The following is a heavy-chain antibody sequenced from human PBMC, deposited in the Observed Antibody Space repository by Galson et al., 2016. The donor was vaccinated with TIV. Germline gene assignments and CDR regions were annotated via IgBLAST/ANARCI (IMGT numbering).Heavy chain of an antibody. CDR2: VYNSGTN. Sequence: TLSLTCNVSGGSINSGGFFWSWIRQHPGKGLEWIGYVYNSGTNFYSPSLKNRVSISVDTSKNHFSLRLSSVTAADTAGYYCARWADSGSYYQYFHHWGQGTLVTVSS. D-gene: IGHD1-26*01. CDR1: GGSINSGGFF. V-gene: IGHV4-31*03. J-gene: IGHJ1*01. CDR3: ARWADSGSYYQYFHH.